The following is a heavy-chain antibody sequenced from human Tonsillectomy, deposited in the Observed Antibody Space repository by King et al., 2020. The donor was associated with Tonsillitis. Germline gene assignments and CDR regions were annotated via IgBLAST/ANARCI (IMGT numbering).Heavy chain of an antibody. V-gene: IGHV4-34*01. CDR2: INYSGST. CDR1: GGSFSNYY. J-gene: IGHJ4*02. Sequence: VQLQQWGAGLLKPSETLSLTCAVYGGSFSNYYWSWIRQPPGKGLEWIGEINYSGSTNCNPSLKSRVTISVDTSKNQFSLKLSSVTAADTAVYYCGRGKYYDSSGYYYEVPFDYWGQGTLVTVPS. CDR3: GRGKYYDSSGYYYEVPFDY. D-gene: IGHD3-22*01.